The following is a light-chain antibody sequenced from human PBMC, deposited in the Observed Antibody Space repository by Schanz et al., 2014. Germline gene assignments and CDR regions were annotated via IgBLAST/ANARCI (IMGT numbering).Light chain of an antibody. CDR1: SSDVGGYNY. Sequence: QSALTQPASVSGSPGQSITISCTGTSSDVGGYNYVSWYQQHPGKAPKLMIYDVSNRPSGVSNRFSGSKSGNTASLTISGLQAEDEADYYCGSFTSIRTWVFGGGTKLTVL. CDR2: DVS. V-gene: IGLV2-14*01. J-gene: IGLJ3*02. CDR3: GSFTSIRTWV.